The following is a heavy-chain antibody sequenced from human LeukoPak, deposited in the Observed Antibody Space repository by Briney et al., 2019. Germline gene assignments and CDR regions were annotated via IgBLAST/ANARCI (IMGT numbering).Heavy chain of an antibody. J-gene: IGHJ3*02. D-gene: IGHD3-3*01. CDR2: IKQDGSEK. Sequence: GGSLRLSCAASGFTFSSYWMSWVRQAPGKGLEWVANIKQDGSEKYYVDSVKGRFTISRDNAKNSLYLQMNSLRAEDTAVYYCARKSRTRWAGDAFDIWGQGTMVTVSS. CDR1: GFTFSSYW. CDR3: ARKSRTRWAGDAFDI. V-gene: IGHV3-7*01.